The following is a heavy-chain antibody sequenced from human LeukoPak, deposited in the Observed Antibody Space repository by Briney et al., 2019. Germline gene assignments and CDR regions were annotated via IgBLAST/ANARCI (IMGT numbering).Heavy chain of an antibody. CDR3: ATEDTAIARNSAFEDDY. D-gene: IGHD5-18*01. V-gene: IGHV1-2*02. Sequence: GASVKVSCKASGYTFTGYYMHWVRQAPGQGLEWMGWINLNSGGTDYAQKFQGRVTMTRDTSISTAYMELSRLRSDDTAVYYCATEDTAIARNSAFEDDYWGQGTLVTVSS. J-gene: IGHJ4*02. CDR2: INLNSGGT. CDR1: GYTFTGYY.